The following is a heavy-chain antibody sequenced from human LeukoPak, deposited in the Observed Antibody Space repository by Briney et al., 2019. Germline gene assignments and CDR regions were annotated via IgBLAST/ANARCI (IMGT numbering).Heavy chain of an antibody. CDR1: GYTFTGYY. V-gene: IGHV1-2*02. D-gene: IGHD6-19*01. CDR2: INPNSGGT. Sequence: ASVKVSCKASGYTFTGYYMHWVRQAPGQGLEWMGWINPNSGGTNYAQKFQGRVTMTRDTSISTAYMELSRLRSDDTAVYYCARVSSSGWDAFDIWGQGTMVTVSS. J-gene: IGHJ3*02. CDR3: ARVSSSGWDAFDI.